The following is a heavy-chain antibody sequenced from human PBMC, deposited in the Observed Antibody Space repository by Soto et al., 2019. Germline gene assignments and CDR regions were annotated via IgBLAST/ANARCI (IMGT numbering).Heavy chain of an antibody. D-gene: IGHD2-2*01. CDR2: ISGSGGST. J-gene: IGHJ4*02. CDR1: GFTFSSYA. V-gene: IGHV3-23*01. CDR3: AKACLVPAAMGGYYDY. Sequence: EVQLLESGGGLVQPGGSLRLSCAASGFTFSSYAMSWVRQAPGKGLEWVSAISGSGGSTYYADSVKGRFTISRDNSKNTLYLQMNSRRAEDTAVYYCAKACLVPAAMGGYYDYWGQGTLVTVSS.